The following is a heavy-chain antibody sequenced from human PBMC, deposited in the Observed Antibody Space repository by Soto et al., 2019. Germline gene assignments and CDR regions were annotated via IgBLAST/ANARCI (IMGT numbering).Heavy chain of an antibody. D-gene: IGHD5-18*01. Sequence: QVQLVESGGGVVQPGRSLRLSCAASGFTFSSYGMHWVRQAPGKGLEWVAVIWYDGSNKYYADSVKGRFTISRDNSKNTLYLQMNSRRAEDTAVYYCARDQGSGWGYSAFDYWGQGTLVTVSS. J-gene: IGHJ4*02. CDR3: ARDQGSGWGYSAFDY. CDR1: GFTFSSYG. V-gene: IGHV3-33*01. CDR2: IWYDGSNK.